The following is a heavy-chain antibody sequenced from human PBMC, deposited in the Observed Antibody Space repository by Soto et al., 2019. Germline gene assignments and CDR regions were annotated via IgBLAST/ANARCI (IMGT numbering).Heavy chain of an antibody. D-gene: IGHD3-22*01. Sequence: SETLSLTCTVSGGSISSGDYYWSWIRQPPGKGLEWIGYIYYSGSTYYNPSLKSRVTISVDTSKNQFSLKLSSVTAADTAVYYCARALDYYDSSGYLIYYFDYWGQGTLVTVSS. J-gene: IGHJ4*02. V-gene: IGHV4-30-4*01. CDR3: ARALDYYDSSGYLIYYFDY. CDR1: GGSISSGDYY. CDR2: IYYSGST.